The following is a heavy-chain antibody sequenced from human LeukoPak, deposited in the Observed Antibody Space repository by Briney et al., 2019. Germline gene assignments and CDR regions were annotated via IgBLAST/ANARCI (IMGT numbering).Heavy chain of an antibody. Sequence: GGSLRLSCAASGFTFSNHGMHWVRQAPGKGLEWVAVISYDGNNKYYTDSVKGRFTISRDNSRNTLYLQMNSLRAEDTAVYYCARDRSIYFYGMDVWGRGTTVTVSS. CDR3: ARDRSIYFYGMDV. CDR2: ISYDGNNK. CDR1: GFTFSNHG. D-gene: IGHD6-6*01. V-gene: IGHV3-30*03. J-gene: IGHJ6*02.